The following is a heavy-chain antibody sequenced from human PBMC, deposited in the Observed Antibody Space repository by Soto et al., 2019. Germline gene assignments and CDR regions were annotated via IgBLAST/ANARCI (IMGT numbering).Heavy chain of an antibody. D-gene: IGHD3-3*01. Sequence: GGSLRLSCAASGFTFSSYAMSWVRQAPGKGLEWVANIKQDGSEKYYVDSVKGRFTISRDNAKNSLYLQMNSLRAEDTAVYYCARDRYSYYDFWSGSLPYYYFGMDVWGQGTTVTVSS. CDR1: GFTFSSYA. V-gene: IGHV3-7*01. CDR3: ARDRYSYYDFWSGSLPYYYFGMDV. CDR2: IKQDGSEK. J-gene: IGHJ6*02.